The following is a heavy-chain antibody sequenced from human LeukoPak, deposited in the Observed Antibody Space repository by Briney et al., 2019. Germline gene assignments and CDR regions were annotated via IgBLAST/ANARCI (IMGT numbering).Heavy chain of an antibody. CDR1: GFTFSSYE. CDR3: ARRLVTAPPYYYYYGMDV. Sequence: GGSLRLSCAASGFTFSSYEMNWVRQAPGKGLEWVSYISSSGSTIYYADSVKGRFTISRDNAKNSLYLQMNSLRAEDTAVYYCARRLVTAPPYYYYYGMDVWGQGTTVTVSS. V-gene: IGHV3-48*03. J-gene: IGHJ6*02. D-gene: IGHD2-21*02. CDR2: ISSSGSTI.